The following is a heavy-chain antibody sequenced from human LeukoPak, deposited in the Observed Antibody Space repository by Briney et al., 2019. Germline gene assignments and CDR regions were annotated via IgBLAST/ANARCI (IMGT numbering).Heavy chain of an antibody. J-gene: IGHJ4*02. CDR1: GFTFSSYA. D-gene: IGHD2-21*02. V-gene: IGHV3-23*01. CDR3: AKVLVVVVTATQYYFDY. CDR2: ISGSGGST. Sequence: GGSLRLSCAASGFTFSSYAMSWVRQAPGKGLECVSAISGSGGSTYYADSVKGRFTTSRDNSKNTLYLQMNSLRAEDTAVYYCAKVLVVVVTATQYYFDYWGQGTLVTVSS.